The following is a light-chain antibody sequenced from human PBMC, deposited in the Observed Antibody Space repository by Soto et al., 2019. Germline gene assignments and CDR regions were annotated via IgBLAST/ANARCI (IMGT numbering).Light chain of an antibody. CDR3: LQDYNYPWT. V-gene: IGKV1-6*01. CDR1: QGIRND. CDR2: DAS. Sequence: AIQMTQSPSSLSASVGDRVTITCRASQGIRNDLGWYQQKRGKAPKLLIYDASSLQSGVPTMFSGNGSGKDFTLTNSSLQPEDFAPYYCLQDYNYPWTFGQGTKVEIK. J-gene: IGKJ1*01.